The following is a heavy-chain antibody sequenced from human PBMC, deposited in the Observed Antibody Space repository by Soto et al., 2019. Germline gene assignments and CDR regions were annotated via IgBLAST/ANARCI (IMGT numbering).Heavy chain of an antibody. V-gene: IGHV1-69*04. J-gene: IGHJ5*02. CDR1: GGTFSSYT. CDR3: ARDEGNSNWFDP. CDR2: IIPILGIA. Sequence: SVKVSCKASGGTFSSYTISWVRQAPGQGLEWMGRIIPILGIANYAQKFQGRVTITADKSTSTAYMELSSLRSEDTAVYYCARDEGNSNWFDPWGQGTLVTVSS.